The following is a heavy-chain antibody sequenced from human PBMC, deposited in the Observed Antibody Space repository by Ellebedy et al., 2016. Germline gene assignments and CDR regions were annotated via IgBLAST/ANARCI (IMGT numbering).Heavy chain of an antibody. CDR1: GFIFSDAW. CDR2: IKSKSDGGTA. V-gene: IGHV3-15*01. CDR3: TTTTTVTTR. D-gene: IGHD4-17*01. J-gene: IGHJ4*02. Sequence: GGSLRLSXVASGFIFSDAWMSWVRQAPGKGLEWVGRIKSKSDGGTADYAAPVKGRFIISRDDSKNTLYLQMNSLKSEDTAVYYCTTTTTVTTRWGQGTLVTVSS.